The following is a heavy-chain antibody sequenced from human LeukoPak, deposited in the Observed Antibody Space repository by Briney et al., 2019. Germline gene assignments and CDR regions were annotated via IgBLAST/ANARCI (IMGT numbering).Heavy chain of an antibody. J-gene: IGHJ4*02. Sequence: PGGSLRLSCAASGFTFSRSWMHWVRQTPGKGLVWLSRINYDGSSTSYADSVKGRFTISRDNAKNTLYLEMTGLRHEYVAVYYCAVDLGSTWYFHYWGQGSLVTVSS. CDR2: INYDGSST. CDR1: GFTFSRSW. D-gene: IGHD6-13*01. CDR3: AVDLGSTWYFHY. V-gene: IGHV3-74*01.